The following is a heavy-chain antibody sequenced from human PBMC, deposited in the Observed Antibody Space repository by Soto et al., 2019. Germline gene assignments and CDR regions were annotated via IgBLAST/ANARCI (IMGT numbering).Heavy chain of an antibody. V-gene: IGHV3-23*01. J-gene: IGHJ4*02. CDR1: GFTFSSYA. Sequence: PVVSLRLSFAASGFTFSSYAMSWVRQAPGKGLEWVSAISGNGADTSYADSVRGRFTISRDNTQSTVSLDMKSLTAEDAGVYYWARSRIGGVRYFDHWYQGTLVT. CDR2: ISGNGADT. CDR3: ARSRIGGVRYFDH. D-gene: IGHD2-8*02.